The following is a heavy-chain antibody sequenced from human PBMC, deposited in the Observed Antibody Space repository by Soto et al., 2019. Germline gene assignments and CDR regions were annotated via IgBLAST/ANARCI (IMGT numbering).Heavy chain of an antibody. CDR2: ISSSGSTI. Sequence: PGGSLRLSCAASGFTFSSYEMNWVRQAPGKGLEWVSYISSSGSTIYYADSVKGRFTISRDNAKNSLYLQMNSLRAEDTAVYYCARDSRQYYGSGVLFGYWGQGTLVTVSS. CDR1: GFTFSSYE. V-gene: IGHV3-48*03. D-gene: IGHD3-10*01. CDR3: ARDSRQYYGSGVLFGY. J-gene: IGHJ4*02.